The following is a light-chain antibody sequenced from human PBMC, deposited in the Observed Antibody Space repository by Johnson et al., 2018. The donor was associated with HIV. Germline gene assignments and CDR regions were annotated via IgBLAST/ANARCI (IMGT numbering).Light chain of an antibody. V-gene: IGLV1-51*02. CDR2: ENS. CDR1: SSNIGNNY. CDR3: GTWDSSLSVPG. Sequence: QSVLTQPPSVSAAPGQKVTISCSGSSSNIGNNYVSWYQQLPGTAPKLLIYENSKRPSGIPDRFSGSKSGTSATLGITVLQTGDEADYYCGTWDSSLSVPGFGAGTKGTV. J-gene: IGLJ1*01.